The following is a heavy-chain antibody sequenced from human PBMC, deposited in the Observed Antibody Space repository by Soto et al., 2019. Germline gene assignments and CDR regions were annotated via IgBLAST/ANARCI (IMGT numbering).Heavy chain of an antibody. CDR2: ISSSSSTI. V-gene: IGHV3-48*02. Sequence: GGSLRLSCAASGFTFSSYSMNWVRQAPGKGLEWVSYISSSSSTIYYADSVKGRFTISRDNAKNSLYLQMNSLRDEDTAVYYCARAHGKERWLQLGGFYYWGQGTLVTVSS. CDR1: GFTFSSYS. CDR3: ARAHGKERWLQLGGFYY. J-gene: IGHJ4*02. D-gene: IGHD5-12*01.